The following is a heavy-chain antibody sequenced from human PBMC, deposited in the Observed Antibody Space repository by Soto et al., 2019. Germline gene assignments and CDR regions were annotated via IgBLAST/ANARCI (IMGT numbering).Heavy chain of an antibody. D-gene: IGHD3-16*01. V-gene: IGHV4-34*01. CDR1: GGSFSGYY. Sequence: SETLSLTCAVYGGSFSGYYWSWIRQPPGKGLEWIGEINHSGSTNYNPSLNSRVTISVDTSKNQFSLKLSSVTAADTAVYYCARGRYDYVWGVRFDYWGQGTLVTVSS. CDR2: INHSGST. CDR3: ARGRYDYVWGVRFDY. J-gene: IGHJ4*02.